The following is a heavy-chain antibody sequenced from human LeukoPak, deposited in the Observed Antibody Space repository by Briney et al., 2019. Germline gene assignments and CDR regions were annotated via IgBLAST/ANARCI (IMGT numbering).Heavy chain of an antibody. CDR3: ARDLNGSGRQPDY. Sequence: TSETLSLTCTVSGGSISGSNYYWGWIRQPPGKGLEWIGSIYYSGITYYNPSLKSRVTISVDTSKNQFSLKLSAVTAADTAVYYCARDLNGSGRQPDYWGQGTLVTVSS. CDR2: IYYSGIT. D-gene: IGHD3-10*01. J-gene: IGHJ4*02. V-gene: IGHV4-39*07. CDR1: GGSISGSNYY.